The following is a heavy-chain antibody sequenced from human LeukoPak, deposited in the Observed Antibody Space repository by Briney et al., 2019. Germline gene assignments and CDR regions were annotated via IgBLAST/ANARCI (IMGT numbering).Heavy chain of an antibody. J-gene: IGHJ4*02. CDR3: VRGTGY. CDR2: ISSNGDNT. CDR1: GFTFSTYV. Sequence: GGSLRLSCSVSGFTFSTYVMHWVRQAPGKGLEYVSAISSNGDNTYYADSVKGRFTISRDNSKNTLYLQMSSLRADDTAVYYCVRGTGYWDQGTLVTVSS. V-gene: IGHV3-64D*06.